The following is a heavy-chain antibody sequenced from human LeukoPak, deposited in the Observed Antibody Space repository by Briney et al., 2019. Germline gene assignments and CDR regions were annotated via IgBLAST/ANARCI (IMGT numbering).Heavy chain of an antibody. V-gene: IGHV3-21*04. CDR1: GFTFSSYS. CDR3: AKGDTTWELPHDC. CDR2: ISSSSSYI. J-gene: IGHJ4*02. Sequence: KAGGSLRLSCAASGFTFSSYSMNWVRQAPGKGLEWVSSISSSSSYIYYADSVKGRFTISRDNSKNTLYLQMNSLRAEDTAVYYCAKGDTTWELPHDCWGQGTLVTVSS. D-gene: IGHD1-26*01.